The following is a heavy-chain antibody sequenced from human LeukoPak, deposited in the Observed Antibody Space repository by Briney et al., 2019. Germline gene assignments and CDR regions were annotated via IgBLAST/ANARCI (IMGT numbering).Heavy chain of an antibody. D-gene: IGHD6-13*01. CDR1: GGSISSGGYY. Sequence: SETLSLTCTVSGGSISSGGYYWSWIRQPPGKGLEWIGYIYYSGSTNYNPSLKSRVTISVDTSKNQFSLKLNSVTAADTAVYYCARRSVQQLAFDYWGQGTLVTVSS. CDR3: ARRSVQQLAFDY. V-gene: IGHV4-61*08. J-gene: IGHJ4*02. CDR2: IYYSGST.